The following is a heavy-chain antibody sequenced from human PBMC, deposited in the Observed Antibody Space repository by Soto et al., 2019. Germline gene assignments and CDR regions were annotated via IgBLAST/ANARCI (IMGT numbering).Heavy chain of an antibody. J-gene: IGHJ4*02. V-gene: IGHV1-69*13. Sequence: ASVNVSCKASGGTFSSYAISWVRQAPGQGLEWMGGIIPIFGTANYAQKFQGRVTITADESTSTAYMELSSLRSEDTAVYYCARALRSGYYPSGYWGQGTLVTVSS. CDR1: GGTFSSYA. CDR2: IIPIFGTA. D-gene: IGHD3-22*01. CDR3: ARALRSGYYPSGY.